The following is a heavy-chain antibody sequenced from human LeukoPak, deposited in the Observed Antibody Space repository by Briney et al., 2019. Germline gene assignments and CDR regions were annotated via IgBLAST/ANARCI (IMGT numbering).Heavy chain of an antibody. CDR1: GFTFSSYE. D-gene: IGHD3-22*01. J-gene: IGHJ4*02. CDR3: ARGVHYYDSSGYYYTY. CDR2: ISSSGSTI. Sequence: GGSLRLSCAASGFTFSSYEMNWVRQAPGKGLEWVSYISSSGSTIYYADSVKGRFTISRANAKNSLYLQMNSLRAEDTAVYYCARGVHYYDSSGYYYTYWGQGTLVTVSS. V-gene: IGHV3-48*03.